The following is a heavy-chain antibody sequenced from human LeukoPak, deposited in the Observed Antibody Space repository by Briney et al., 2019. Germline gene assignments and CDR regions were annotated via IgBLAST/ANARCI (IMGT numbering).Heavy chain of an antibody. Sequence: GGSLRLSCAASGFTFSSYSMNWVRQAPGKGLEWVSYISSSSSTIYYADSVKGRFTISRDNAKNSLYLQMNSLRAEDTAVYYCATLEQWLVLAFDIWGQGTMVTVSS. D-gene: IGHD6-19*01. CDR1: GFTFSSYS. CDR3: ATLEQWLVLAFDI. CDR2: ISSSSSTI. J-gene: IGHJ3*02. V-gene: IGHV3-48*04.